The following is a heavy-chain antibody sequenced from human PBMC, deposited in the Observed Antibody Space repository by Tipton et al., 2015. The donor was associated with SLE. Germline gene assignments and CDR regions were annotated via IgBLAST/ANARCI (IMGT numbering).Heavy chain of an antibody. V-gene: IGHV4-34*01. CDR2: TTHSGKT. J-gene: IGHJ5*02. Sequence: TLSLTCAVYRGSFSGNYWSWIRRPPGKGLEWIGETTHSGKTNYNPSLKSRVTISAETSKNPFSLKLTSVTVADTAVYYCTRGGRGDGANPFDPWGQGTLFTVSS. CDR1: RGSFSGNY. D-gene: IGHD4/OR15-4a*01. CDR3: TRGGRGDGANPFDP.